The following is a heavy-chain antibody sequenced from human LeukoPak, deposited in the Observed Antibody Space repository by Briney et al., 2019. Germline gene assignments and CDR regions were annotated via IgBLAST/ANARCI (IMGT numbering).Heavy chain of an antibody. D-gene: IGHD1-26*01. CDR2: IKKDGSEK. Sequence: PGGSLRLSCAASGFTFSSYWMSWVRQAPGKGLEWVANIKKDGSEKYYVDSVKGRFTISRDNAKTSLYLQMNSLRAEDTAVYYCAKDQGWVGAMGFDYWGQGTLVTVSS. CDR1: GFTFSSYW. CDR3: AKDQGWVGAMGFDY. J-gene: IGHJ4*02. V-gene: IGHV3-7*03.